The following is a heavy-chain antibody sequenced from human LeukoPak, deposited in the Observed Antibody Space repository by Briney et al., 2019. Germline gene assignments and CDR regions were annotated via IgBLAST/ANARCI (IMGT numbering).Heavy chain of an antibody. CDR3: ARDRGNWRKIDGHEAYDI. V-gene: IGHV1-18*01. D-gene: IGHD3-16*01. J-gene: IGHJ3*02. CDR2: TSPYNGNT. CDR1: GYIFTAYG. Sequence: ASVKVSCKASGYIFTAYGITWVRQAPGQGLEWMGWTSPYNGNTKYAQELQGRVTMTTDTSSSTAYMEVRSLTFDDTARYYCARDRGNWRKIDGHEAYDIWGQGTMVTVSS.